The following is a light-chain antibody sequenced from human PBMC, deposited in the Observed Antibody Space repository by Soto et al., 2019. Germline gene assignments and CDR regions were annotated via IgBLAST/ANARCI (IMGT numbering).Light chain of an antibody. Sequence: DIQMTQSPSTLSASVGDRVTITCRASQSISNWLAWHQQKPGKAPKLLIYAASSLQSGVPSRFSGSGFGTDFTLTISSRQPEHSAIYDCQQDDTFPITFGQGTKV. CDR2: AAS. V-gene: IGKV1-12*01. CDR1: QSISNW. CDR3: QQDDTFPIT. J-gene: IGKJ1*01.